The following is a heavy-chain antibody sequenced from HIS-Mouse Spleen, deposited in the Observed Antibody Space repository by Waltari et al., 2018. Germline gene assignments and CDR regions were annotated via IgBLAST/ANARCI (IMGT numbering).Heavy chain of an antibody. V-gene: IGHV3-74*01. CDR2: INSDGSST. CDR3: ARDLGYSSSSEVWFDP. CDR1: GSPFSTSG. D-gene: IGHD6-6*01. Sequence: DVQLVESGGGCVEPGGSLRLTCAAAGSPFSTSGRRGVPRAPGMGLVWVSRINSDGSSTSYADSVKGRFTISRDNAKNTLYLQMNSLRAEDTAVYYCARDLGYSSSSEVWFDPWGQGTLVTVSS. J-gene: IGHJ5*02.